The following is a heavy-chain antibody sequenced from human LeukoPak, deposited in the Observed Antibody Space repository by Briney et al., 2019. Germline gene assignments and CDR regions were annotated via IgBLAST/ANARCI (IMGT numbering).Heavy chain of an antibody. Sequence: SEPLSLTCTVSGGSISSYYGSWIRQPPGKGLEWIGYIYYSGSTNYNPSLKSRVTISVDTSKNQFSLKLSSVTAADTAVYYCARVGPDSGYDPYYFDYWGKGTLVTVSS. CDR2: IYYSGST. CDR1: GGSISSYY. V-gene: IGHV4-59*01. J-gene: IGHJ4*02. D-gene: IGHD5-12*01. CDR3: ARVGPDSGYDPYYFDY.